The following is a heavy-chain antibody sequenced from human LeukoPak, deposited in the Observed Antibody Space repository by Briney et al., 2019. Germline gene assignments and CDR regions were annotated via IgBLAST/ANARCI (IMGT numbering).Heavy chain of an antibody. Sequence: ASVKVSCKASGYTFTGYYMHWVRQAPGQGLEWMGWINPNSGGTNYAQKFQGRVTMTRDTSISTAYMEPSRLRSDDTAVYYCARGVIVVVPAAPHFDYWGQGTLVTVSS. D-gene: IGHD2-2*01. CDR2: INPNSGGT. V-gene: IGHV1-2*02. CDR1: GYTFTGYY. CDR3: ARGVIVVVPAAPHFDY. J-gene: IGHJ4*02.